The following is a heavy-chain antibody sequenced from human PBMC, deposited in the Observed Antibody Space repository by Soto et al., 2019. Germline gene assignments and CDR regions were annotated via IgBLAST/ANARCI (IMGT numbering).Heavy chain of an antibody. CDR1: GFTFSNAW. Sequence: GGSLSLSCACSGFTFSNAWMSWVRQAPGKGLEWVGRIKSKTDGGTTDYAAPVKGRFTISRDDSKNTLYLQMNSLKTEDTAVYYCTTDAPMIVVAVHWGQGTLVNVSS. V-gene: IGHV3-15*01. CDR2: IKSKTDGGTT. J-gene: IGHJ4*02. D-gene: IGHD3-22*01. CDR3: TTDAPMIVVAVH.